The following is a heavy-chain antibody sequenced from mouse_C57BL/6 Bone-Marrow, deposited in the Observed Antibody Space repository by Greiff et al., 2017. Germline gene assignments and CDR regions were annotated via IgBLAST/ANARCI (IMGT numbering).Heavy chain of an antibody. J-gene: IGHJ4*01. CDR1: GYTFTDYN. V-gene: IGHV1-22*01. Sequence: EVQLQESGPELVKPGASVKMSCKASGYTFTDYNMHWVKQSHGKSLEWIGYINPNNGGTSYNQKFKGKATLTVNKSSSTAYMELRSLTSEDSAVXCCVMAEGGYCNCATMAYWGQGTSVTVSS. CDR3: VMAEGGYCNCATMAY. D-gene: IGHD2-1*01. CDR2: INPNNGGT.